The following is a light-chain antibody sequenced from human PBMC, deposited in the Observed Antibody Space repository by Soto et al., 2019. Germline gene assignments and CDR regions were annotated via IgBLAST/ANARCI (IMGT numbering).Light chain of an antibody. V-gene: IGLV1-44*01. CDR2: SNN. CDR1: SSNIGDNY. Sequence: QSVLTQPPSASGTPGQRVTISCSGSSSNIGDNYVYWYQQFPGAAPKLLIYSNNRRPSGVPDRFSGSKSGTSASLAINGLQSEDEADYYCASWDDTLNAYVFGAGTKVTVL. CDR3: ASWDDTLNAYV. J-gene: IGLJ1*01.